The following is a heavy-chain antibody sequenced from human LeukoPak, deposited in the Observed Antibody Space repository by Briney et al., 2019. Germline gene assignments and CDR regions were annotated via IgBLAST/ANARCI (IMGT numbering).Heavy chain of an antibody. Sequence: GRSLRLSCAASGFTFDDYAMHWVRQAPGKGLEWVSGTSWNSGRIGYADSVKGRFTISGDNAKNSLYLQMNSLRAEDTALYYCAKDRIAGAGSSTAFDYWGQGTLVTVSS. J-gene: IGHJ4*02. CDR1: GFTFDDYA. D-gene: IGHD6-13*01. CDR2: TSWNSGRI. CDR3: AKDRIAGAGSSTAFDY. V-gene: IGHV3-9*01.